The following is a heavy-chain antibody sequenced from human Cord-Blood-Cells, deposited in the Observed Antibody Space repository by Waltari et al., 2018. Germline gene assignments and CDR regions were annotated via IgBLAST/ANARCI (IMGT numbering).Heavy chain of an antibody. D-gene: IGHD3-3*01. CDR2: IKLSGGST. Sequence: QVQLVRSGAQVKKPGASVKVSCTASGYTFTAYYMHWVRQAPGQGREWMGIIKLSGGSTNYAQKFQCRVTMTRDTSTSTVYMELSSLRSEDTAVYYCAICFFGVGYYLDYWCQGTLVTVSS. J-gene: IGHJ4*02. CDR1: GYTFTAYY. V-gene: IGHV1-46*01. CDR3: AICFFGVGYYLDY.